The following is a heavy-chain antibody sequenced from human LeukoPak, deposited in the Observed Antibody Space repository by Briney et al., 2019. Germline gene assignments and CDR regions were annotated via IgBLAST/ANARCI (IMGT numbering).Heavy chain of an antibody. J-gene: IGHJ4*02. CDR3: ARDLRRYCSSTSCYRAPWIFDY. V-gene: IGHV1-18*01. D-gene: IGHD2-2*01. CDR1: GYTFTSYG. CDR2: ISAYNGNT. Sequence: ASVKVSCKASGYTFTSYGISRVRQAPGQGLEWMGWISAYNGNTNYSQKLQASVTMTTDTSTSTAYMELRSLRSDDTAVYYCARDLRRYCSSTSCYRAPWIFDYWGQGTLVTVSS.